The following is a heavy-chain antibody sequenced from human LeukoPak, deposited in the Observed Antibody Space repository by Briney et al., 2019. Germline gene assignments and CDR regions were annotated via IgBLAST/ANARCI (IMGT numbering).Heavy chain of an antibody. CDR1: GDPITSSNHY. D-gene: IGHD5-12*01. V-gene: IGHV4-61*01. J-gene: IGHJ4*02. CDR2: IYYSGST. CDR3: AREYSAFDY. Sequence: SETLSLTCTVSGDPITSSNHYKWTWIRQPPGQGSEWIGYIYYSGSTNYNPSLQSRVTISVDTSKNQFSLNLNSVTAADTAVYYCAREYSAFDYWRQGTLVTVSS.